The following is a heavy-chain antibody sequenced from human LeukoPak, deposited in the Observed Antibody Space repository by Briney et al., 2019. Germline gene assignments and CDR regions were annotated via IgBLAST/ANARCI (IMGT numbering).Heavy chain of an antibody. Sequence: QTGGSLRLSCAASGFTFSSYSMNWVRQAPGKGLEWVSYISSSSSTIYYADSVKGRFTISRDNAKNSLYLQMNSLRAEDTAVYYCARGYYYYGMDVWGQGTTVTVSS. CDR1: GFTFSSYS. V-gene: IGHV3-48*04. J-gene: IGHJ6*02. CDR3: ARGYYYYGMDV. CDR2: ISSSSSTI.